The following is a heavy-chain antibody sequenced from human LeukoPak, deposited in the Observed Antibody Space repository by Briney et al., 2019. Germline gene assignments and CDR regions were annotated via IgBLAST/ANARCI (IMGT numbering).Heavy chain of an antibody. J-gene: IGHJ4*02. CDR3: ARDLSGSYVNY. Sequence: GGSLRLSCAASGFTFSTYEMNWVRQAPGKGLEWVSYISSSGTTIYYADSVKGRFTISRDNAKKSLYQQMNSLRAEDTAVYYCARDLSGSYVNYWGQGTLVTVSS. D-gene: IGHD1-26*01. CDR2: ISSSGTTI. V-gene: IGHV3-48*03. CDR1: GFTFSTYE.